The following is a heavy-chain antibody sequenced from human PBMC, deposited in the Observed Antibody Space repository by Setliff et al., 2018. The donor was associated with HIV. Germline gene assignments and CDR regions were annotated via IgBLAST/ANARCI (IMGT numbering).Heavy chain of an antibody. V-gene: IGHV1-18*01. D-gene: IGHD2-15*01. Sequence: ASVKVSCKASGYTFTHYAISWVRQAPGQGLEYLGWISAYNGNTNYAQKVQGRITMTTDASTSTVDMELRSPTSDDTAVYYCARLASGGWPLEVFDIWGQVTMVTVSS. CDR3: ARLASGGWPLEVFDI. CDR2: ISAYNGNT. CDR1: GYTFTHYA. J-gene: IGHJ3*02.